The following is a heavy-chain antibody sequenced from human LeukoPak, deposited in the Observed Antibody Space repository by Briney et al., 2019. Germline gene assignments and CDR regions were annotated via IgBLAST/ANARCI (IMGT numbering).Heavy chain of an antibody. J-gene: IGHJ5*02. CDR3: ARERRWLQYRNWFDP. CDR1: GYIVTGYY. CDR2: INPNSGGT. D-gene: IGHD5-24*01. V-gene: IGHV1-2*02. Sequence: ASVTVSCKASGYIVTGYYMHWVRPAPGQGLAWMGWINPNSGGTNSAEKFQGRATMTRDTSISTAYMELSRLTSDDTAVYYCARERRWLQYRNWFDPWGQGTLVTVSS.